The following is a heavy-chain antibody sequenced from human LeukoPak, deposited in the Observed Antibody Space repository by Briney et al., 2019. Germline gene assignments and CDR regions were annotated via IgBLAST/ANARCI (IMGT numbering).Heavy chain of an antibody. Sequence: GGSLRLSCAASGFTFSSYEMNWVRQAPGKGLEWVSYISSSGSTIYYADSVKGRFTISRDDSKNTVDLQMNSLRREDTAVYYCAKGPGGENLWMNYWGQGTLVTVSS. D-gene: IGHD3-16*01. CDR3: AKGPGGENLWMNY. J-gene: IGHJ4*02. CDR1: GFTFSSYE. CDR2: ISSSGSTI. V-gene: IGHV3-48*03.